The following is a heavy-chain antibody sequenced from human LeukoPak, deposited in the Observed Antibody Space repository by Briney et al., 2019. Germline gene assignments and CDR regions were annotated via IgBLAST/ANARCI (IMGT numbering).Heavy chain of an antibody. CDR2: ISYDGSNK. V-gene: IGHV3-30-3*02. CDR3: AKQVAVDYFDY. J-gene: IGHJ4*02. CDR1: GFTFYSFT. D-gene: IGHD2-15*01. Sequence: GGSLRLSCAASGFTFYSFTIHWVRQAPGKGLEWVALISYDGSNKYYADSVKGRFTISRDNSKNTLYLQMNSLRAEDTAVYYCAKQVAVDYFDYWGQGTLVTVSS.